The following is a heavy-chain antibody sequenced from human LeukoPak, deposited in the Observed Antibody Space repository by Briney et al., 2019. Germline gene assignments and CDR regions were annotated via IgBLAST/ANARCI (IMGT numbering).Heavy chain of an antibody. V-gene: IGHV4-31*03. CDR1: GDSISSGGYY. CDR3: ARDRPDTTSPTTVGRFGP. Sequence: SQTLSLTCSVSGDSISSGGYYWHWIRQHPEKGLEWIGYIYSTGTTYYNPSLTSRLTMSLDTSKNQFSLKVTSVTAADTAVYFCARDRPDTTSPTTVGRFGPWGQGTLVTVSS. D-gene: IGHD1-26*01. J-gene: IGHJ5*02. CDR2: IYSTGTT.